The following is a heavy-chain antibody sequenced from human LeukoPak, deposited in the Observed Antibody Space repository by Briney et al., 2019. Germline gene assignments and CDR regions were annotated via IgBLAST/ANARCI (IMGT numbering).Heavy chain of an antibody. CDR2: IYHSGST. J-gene: IGHJ4*02. Sequence: PSETLSLTCAVSGYSISSGYYWGCIRQPPGKGLEWIGSIYHSGSTYYNPSLKSRLTISVDTSKNQFSLKLSSVTAADTAVYYCARRGGNIDYWGQGTLVTVSS. CDR3: ARRGGNIDY. D-gene: IGHD2-15*01. V-gene: IGHV4-38-2*01. CDR1: GYSISSGYY.